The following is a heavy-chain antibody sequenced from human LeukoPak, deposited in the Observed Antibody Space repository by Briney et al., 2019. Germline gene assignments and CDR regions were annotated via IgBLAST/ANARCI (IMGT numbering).Heavy chain of an antibody. CDR1: GFTFSRYG. D-gene: IGHD3-16*01. CDR2: IRYDGTNK. Sequence: GGSLRLSCAASGFTFSRYGMHWVRQAPGKGLEWVAFIRYDGTNKYYTDSVKGRFTISRHNSKDTLYLQMNSLRAEDTAVYYCVKDRSAWAPIEYFGYWGQGSLVTVSS. J-gene: IGHJ4*02. CDR3: VKDRSAWAPIEYFGY. V-gene: IGHV3-30*02.